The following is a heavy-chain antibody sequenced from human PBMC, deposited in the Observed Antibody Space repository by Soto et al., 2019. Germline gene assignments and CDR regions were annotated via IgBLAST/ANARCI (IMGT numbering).Heavy chain of an antibody. CDR2: IIPIFGTA. V-gene: IGHV1-69*13. CDR3: ARVGVDTAMVTYYYYGMDV. CDR1: GGTFSSYA. J-gene: IGHJ6*02. D-gene: IGHD5-18*01. Sequence: VASVKVSCKASGGTFSSYAISWVRQAPGQGLEWMGGIIPIFGTANYAQKFQGRVTITADESTSTAYMELSSLRSEDTAVYYCARVGVDTAMVTYYYYGMDVWAQATTVPVSS.